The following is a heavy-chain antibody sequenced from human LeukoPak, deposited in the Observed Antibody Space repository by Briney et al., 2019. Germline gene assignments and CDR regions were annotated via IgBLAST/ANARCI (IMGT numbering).Heavy chain of an antibody. CDR3: ATGAGCGY. Sequence: GGSLRLSCAASGFTFSSYWMTWVRQAPGKGLEWVANIKQDGSERNYVDSVKGRFAISRDNAKNSLYLQMNTLRDEDTAVYYCATGAGCGYWGQGTLVTVSS. CDR2: IKQDGSER. CDR1: GFTFSSYW. D-gene: IGHD6-19*01. V-gene: IGHV3-7*03. J-gene: IGHJ4*02.